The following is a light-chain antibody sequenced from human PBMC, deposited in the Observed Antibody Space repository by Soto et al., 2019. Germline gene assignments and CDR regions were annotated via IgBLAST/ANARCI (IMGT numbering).Light chain of an antibody. J-gene: IGKJ1*01. Sequence: ENVLAQSPATLSWSPVEGATLSCKASQSIDTYLAWYQQKPGQAPRLLIYGASSRATGIPDRFSGSGSGTDFTLTISRLEPEDFAVYYCQQYGSSPTFGQGTKVDIK. V-gene: IGKV3-20*01. CDR3: QQYGSSPT. CDR1: QSIDTY. CDR2: GAS.